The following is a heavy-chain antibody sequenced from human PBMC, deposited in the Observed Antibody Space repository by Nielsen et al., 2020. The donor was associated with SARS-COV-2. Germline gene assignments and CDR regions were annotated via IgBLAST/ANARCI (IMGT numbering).Heavy chain of an antibody. Sequence: SLKISCAASGFTFDDYAMHWVGKVQGKGLEWVSGISWNSGSIGYADSVKGRFTISRDNAKNSLYLQMNSLRAEDTALYYCAKGPTYDSSGSDYWGQGTLVTVSS. J-gene: IGHJ4*02. V-gene: IGHV3-9*01. CDR3: AKGPTYDSSGSDY. D-gene: IGHD3-22*01. CDR1: GFTFDDYA. CDR2: ISWNSGSI.